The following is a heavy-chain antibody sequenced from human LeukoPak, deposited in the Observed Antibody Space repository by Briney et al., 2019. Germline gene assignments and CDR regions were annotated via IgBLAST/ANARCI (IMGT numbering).Heavy chain of an antibody. CDR2: INHSGST. Sequence: SETLSLTCAVYGGSFSGYYWSWIRHPPGKGLEWIGEINHSGSTNYNPSLKSRVTISVDTSKNQFSLKLSSVTAADTAVYYCARGSPYSSSWYVKYNWFDPWGQGTLVTVSS. D-gene: IGHD6-13*01. CDR3: ARGSPYSSSWYVKYNWFDP. V-gene: IGHV4-34*01. CDR1: GGSFSGYY. J-gene: IGHJ5*02.